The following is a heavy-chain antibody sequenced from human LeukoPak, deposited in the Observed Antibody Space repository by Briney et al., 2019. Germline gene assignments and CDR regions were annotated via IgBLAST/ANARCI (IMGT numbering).Heavy chain of an antibody. Sequence: GGSLRLSCAAARFASSSCSMNWVRQEPGKGREWISYIISYSSTIYYADSVKGRFTISRDNTKNSLYLQMNSLRAEDTALYYCATASGYDSSGYYYRRGQGTLVTVSS. D-gene: IGHD3-22*01. CDR2: IISYSSTI. CDR1: RFASSSCS. V-gene: IGHV3-48*04. J-gene: IGHJ4*02. CDR3: ATASGYDSSGYYYR.